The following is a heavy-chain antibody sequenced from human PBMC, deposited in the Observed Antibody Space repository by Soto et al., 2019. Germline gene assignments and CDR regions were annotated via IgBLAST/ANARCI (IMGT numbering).Heavy chain of an antibody. CDR2: ISGSGGST. Sequence: EVQLLESGGGLVQPGGSLRLSCAASGFTCSSYAMSWVRQAPGKGLEWVSAISGSGGSTYYADSVKGRFTISRDNSKNTLYLQMNSLRAEDTAVYYCAKGEGLELRMRYYYYYMDVWGKGTTVTVSS. CDR1: GFTCSSYA. V-gene: IGHV3-23*01. J-gene: IGHJ6*03. D-gene: IGHD1-7*01. CDR3: AKGEGLELRMRYYYYYMDV.